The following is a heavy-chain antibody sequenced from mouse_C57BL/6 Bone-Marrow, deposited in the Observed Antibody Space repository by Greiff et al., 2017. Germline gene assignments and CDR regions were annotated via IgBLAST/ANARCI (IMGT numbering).Heavy chain of an antibody. D-gene: IGHD2-4*01. CDR3: TTDYDYYFDY. J-gene: IGHJ2*01. CDR2: IDPENGDT. V-gene: IGHV14-4*01. CDR1: GFNFTDDY. Sequence: VQLQQSGAELVRPGASVKLSCTASGFNFTDDYMHWVKQRPEKGLEWIGGIDPENGDTDYASKFQGPATITADTSSNTAYLQLSRLTSEETAVYYCTTDYDYYFDYWGQGTTLTVSS.